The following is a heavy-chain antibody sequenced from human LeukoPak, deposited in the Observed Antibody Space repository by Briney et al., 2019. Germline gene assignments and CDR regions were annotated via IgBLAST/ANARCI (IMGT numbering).Heavy chain of an antibody. D-gene: IGHD4-23*01. CDR1: GGSISSSSYY. J-gene: IGHJ4*02. CDR3: GRLGGNDKDFDH. Sequence: PSETLSLTCTVSGGSISSSSYYWGWIRQPPGKGLEWIASVYYDGSTYYSPSLKSRVTISADTSRNQFSLKLSSVTAADMAVYYCGRLGGNDKDFDHWGQGTLVTVSS. CDR2: VYYDGST. V-gene: IGHV4-39*01.